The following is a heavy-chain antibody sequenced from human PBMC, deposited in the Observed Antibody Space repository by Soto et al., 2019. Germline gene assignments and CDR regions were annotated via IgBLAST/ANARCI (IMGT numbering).Heavy chain of an antibody. CDR2: TYYRSKWYN. Sequence: SQTLSLTCAISGDSVSSNSAAWNWIRQSPSRGLEWLGRTYYRSKWYNDYAVSVKSRITINPDTSKNQFSLQLNSVTPEDTAVYYCARGTRVVVVAAANYYYYYGMDVWGQGTTVTVSS. CDR3: ARGTRVVVVAAANYYYYYGMDV. J-gene: IGHJ6*02. D-gene: IGHD2-15*01. CDR1: GDSVSSNSAA. V-gene: IGHV6-1*01.